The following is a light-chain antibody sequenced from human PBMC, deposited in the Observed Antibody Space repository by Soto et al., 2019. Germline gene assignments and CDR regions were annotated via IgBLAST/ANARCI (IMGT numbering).Light chain of an antibody. CDR3: AAWDDSLNGYV. V-gene: IGLV1-36*01. CDR1: SSNIGNNA. J-gene: IGLJ2*01. Sequence: QSVLTQPPSVSEAPRQRVTISCSGSSSNIGNNAVNWYQQLPGKAPKLLIYYDDLLPSGVSDRFSGSKSGTSASLAISGLQSEDEAEYYCAAWDDSLNGYVFGGWTKVAVL. CDR2: YDD.